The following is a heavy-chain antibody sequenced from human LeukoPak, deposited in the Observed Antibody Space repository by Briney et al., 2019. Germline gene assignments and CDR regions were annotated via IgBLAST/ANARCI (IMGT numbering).Heavy chain of an antibody. CDR3: APETGAY. Sequence: GGSLRLSCVASGFTFSSYAMSWVRQTPGKGLECVSTVTDSGSFTAIADCVKGRFTISRDNSKNTLYLQMNSLRAEDTALYYCAPETGAYWGQGTLVTVSS. V-gene: IGHV3-23*01. J-gene: IGHJ4*02. D-gene: IGHD3-10*01. CDR1: GFTFSSYA. CDR2: VTDSGSFT.